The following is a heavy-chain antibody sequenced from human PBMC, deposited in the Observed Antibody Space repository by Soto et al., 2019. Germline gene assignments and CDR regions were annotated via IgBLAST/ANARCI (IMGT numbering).Heavy chain of an antibody. CDR2: IYYSGST. Sequence: SETLSLTCTVSGGSMSSGGYYWSWIRQHPGKGLEWIGYIYYSGSTYYNPSLKSRVTISVDTSKNQFSLKLSSVTAADTAVYYCARTFFDVVFYFDYWGQGTLVTVPS. CDR3: ARTFFDVVFYFDY. D-gene: IGHD3-3*01. V-gene: IGHV4-31*03. CDR1: GGSMSSGGYY. J-gene: IGHJ4*02.